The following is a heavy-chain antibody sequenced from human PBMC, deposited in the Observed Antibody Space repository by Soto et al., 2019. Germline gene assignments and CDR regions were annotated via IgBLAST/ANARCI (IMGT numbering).Heavy chain of an antibody. CDR2: IYWNEDT. CDR3: SHSQGLRDPFDY. J-gene: IGHJ4*02. V-gene: IGHV2-5*01. Sequence: SGPTLVNPTQTLTLTCTFSGFSLNSRGVGVGWIRQPPGKALEWLALIYWNEDTRYRPSLKSRLTITKDTSNNQVVLTFTNMDTVDTATYYCSHSQGLRDPFDYWGPGTLVTVS. CDR1: GFSLNSRGVG. D-gene: IGHD2-21*01.